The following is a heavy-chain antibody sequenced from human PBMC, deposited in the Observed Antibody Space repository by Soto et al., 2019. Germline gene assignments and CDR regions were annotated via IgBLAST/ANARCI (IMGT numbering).Heavy chain of an antibody. CDR3: ARGRIYYGLFDY. V-gene: IGHV4-30-4*02. D-gene: IGHD3-10*01. CDR1: GGSSRSGNYY. CDR2: ISYGGST. Sequence: SETLSLTCPVSGGSSRSGNYYWSWIRQPPGKGLEWIGFISYGGSTYYSASLKSRVTISIATSKNQFSLRLSSVTAEDTAVYYCARGRIYYGLFDYWGQGSQVTVSS. J-gene: IGHJ4*02.